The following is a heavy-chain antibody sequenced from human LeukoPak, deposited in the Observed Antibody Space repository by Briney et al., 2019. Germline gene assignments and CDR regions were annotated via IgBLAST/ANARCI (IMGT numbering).Heavy chain of an antibody. CDR3: ARQIRGPYYYFDS. D-gene: IGHD3-10*01. CDR1: GGSISTNY. V-gene: IGHV4-59*08. CDR2: IFHTGST. J-gene: IGHJ4*02. Sequence: SETLSLTCTVSGGSISTNYWSWIRQPPGKGLEWIGYIFHTGSTNYNPSLKSRVTISVDASKNQFSLKLSSVTAADTAVYFFARQIRGPYYYFDSWGPPTLGAVAS.